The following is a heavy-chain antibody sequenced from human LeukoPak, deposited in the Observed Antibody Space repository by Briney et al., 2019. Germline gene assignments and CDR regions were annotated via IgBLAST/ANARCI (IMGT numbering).Heavy chain of an antibody. J-gene: IGHJ4*02. CDR2: IGGSGSHI. CDR3: AKDWYSYGYHYFDY. Sequence: GESLRLSCAASGFPFDIYNMNWVRQAPGKGLEWVSSIGGSGSHIYYADSMKGRFTISRDNAKNSLYLQMNSLGAEDTAVYYCAKDWYSYGYHYFDYWGQGTLVTVSS. V-gene: IGHV3-21*04. CDR1: GFPFDIYN. D-gene: IGHD5-18*01.